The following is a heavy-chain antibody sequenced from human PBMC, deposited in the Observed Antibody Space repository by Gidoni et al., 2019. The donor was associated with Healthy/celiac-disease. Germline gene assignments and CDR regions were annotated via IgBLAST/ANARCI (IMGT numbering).Heavy chain of an antibody. CDR1: GFTFSSYG. J-gene: IGHJ4*02. CDR2: ISYDGSNK. D-gene: IGHD5-12*01. CDR3: AKSGSGYDYQGIYYFDY. Sequence: QVQLVESGGGVVQPGRSLRLSCAASGFTFSSYGMHWVRQAPGKGLEWVAVISYDGSNKYYADSVKGRFTISRDNSKNTLYLQMNSLRAEDTAVYYCAKSGSGYDYQGIYYFDYWGQGTLVTVSS. V-gene: IGHV3-30*18.